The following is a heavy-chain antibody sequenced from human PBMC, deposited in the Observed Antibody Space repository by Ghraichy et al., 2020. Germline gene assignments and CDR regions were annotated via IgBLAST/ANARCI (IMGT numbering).Heavy chain of an antibody. V-gene: IGHV3-48*02. Sequence: GGSLRLSCAASGFTFSSYSMNWVRQAPGKGLEWVSYISSSSSTISYADSVKGRFTISRDNAKNSLFLQMNSLRDEDTAVYYCARGVTGTTRTFDYWGQGTLVTVSS. CDR1: GFTFSSYS. CDR3: ARGVTGTTRTFDY. CDR2: ISSSSSTI. J-gene: IGHJ4*02. D-gene: IGHD1-7*01.